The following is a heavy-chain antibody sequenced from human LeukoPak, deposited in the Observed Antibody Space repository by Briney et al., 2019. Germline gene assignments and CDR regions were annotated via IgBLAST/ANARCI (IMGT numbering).Heavy chain of an antibody. CDR3: ARDRDGCSDWSYYFDY. J-gene: IGHJ4*02. Sequence: GGSLRLSCAASGFTFSSYSMNWVRQAPGKGLEWVSSISSSSSYIYYADSVKGRFTISRDNAKNSLYLQMNSLRAEDTAVYYCARDRDGCSDWSYYFDYWGQGTLVTVSS. D-gene: IGHD5-24*01. CDR1: GFTFSSYS. CDR2: ISSSSSYI. V-gene: IGHV3-21*01.